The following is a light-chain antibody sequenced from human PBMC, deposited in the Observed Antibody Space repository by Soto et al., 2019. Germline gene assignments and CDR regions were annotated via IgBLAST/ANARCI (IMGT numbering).Light chain of an antibody. CDR3: FSYAGNRVYV. Sequence: QSVLTQPASVSGSPGQSITISCTGTSSDVGSYNLVSWFQQLPGKVPKLIIYEGTKRPSGVSDRFSGSKSGYTASLTISGLQAEDAADYYCFSYAGNRVYVFGTGTKVTVL. V-gene: IGLV2-23*01. CDR2: EGT. CDR1: SSDVGSYNL. J-gene: IGLJ1*01.